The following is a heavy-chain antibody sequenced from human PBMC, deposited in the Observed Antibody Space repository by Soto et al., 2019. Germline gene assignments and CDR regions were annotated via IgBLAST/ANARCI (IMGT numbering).Heavy chain of an antibody. Sequence: QVQLVQSGAEVKKPGSSVKVSCKASGGTFSSYTISWVRQAPGQGLEWMGRIIPILGIANYAQKSQGRVTITANKSTSTADRELSSRRSEDTDVYYCARDPSAGDSAGYWGQGTLVTVSS. CDR1: GGTFSSYT. V-gene: IGHV1-69*08. D-gene: IGHD2-21*01. CDR3: ARDPSAGDSAGY. J-gene: IGHJ4*02. CDR2: IIPILGIA.